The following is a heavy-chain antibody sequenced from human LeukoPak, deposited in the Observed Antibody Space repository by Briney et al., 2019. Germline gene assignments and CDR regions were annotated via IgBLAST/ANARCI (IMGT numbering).Heavy chain of an antibody. CDR1: GFTVSNNY. CDR2: IYVGGGT. J-gene: IGHJ6*02. Sequence: GGSLRLSCEASGFTVSNNYMSWVRQAPGKGLEWVSIIYVGGGTYYADSVKGRFTMSRDNSKNTLYLQMNSLRAEDTAVYYCARDHNWHISYNYYYGMDVWGQGTTVTVSS. CDR3: ARDHNWHISYNYYYGMDV. D-gene: IGHD2-21*01. V-gene: IGHV3-66*01.